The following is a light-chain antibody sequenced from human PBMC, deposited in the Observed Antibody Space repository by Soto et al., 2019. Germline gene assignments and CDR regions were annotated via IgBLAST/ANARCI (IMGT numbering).Light chain of an antibody. CDR3: QQYGSSPGT. CDR2: GAS. CDR1: QSVSSTY. V-gene: IGKV3-20*01. Sequence: EILLTQSPGTLSLSPGERATLSCRASQSVSSTYLAWYQQKPGQAPRLLVYGASSRATGIPDRFSGSGSGTDFTLTISRLEPEDFAVYYCQQYGSSPGTLGQGTKVDIK. J-gene: IGKJ1*01.